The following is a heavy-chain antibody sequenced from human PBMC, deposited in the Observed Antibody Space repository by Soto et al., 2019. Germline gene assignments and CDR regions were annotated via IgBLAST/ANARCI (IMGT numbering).Heavy chain of an antibody. CDR1: GYSFTSYW. Sequence: EVQLVQSGAEVKKPGESLKISCKGSGYSFTSYWIGWVRQMPGKGLEWMGIIYPGDSDTSYSPSFQGQVTISADKSISTAYLHCSSLKASDTAMYYCARPYYDILTGYYWYAFDIWGQGTMVTVSS. J-gene: IGHJ3*02. D-gene: IGHD3-9*01. V-gene: IGHV5-51*03. CDR2: IYPGDSDT. CDR3: ARPYYDILTGYYWYAFDI.